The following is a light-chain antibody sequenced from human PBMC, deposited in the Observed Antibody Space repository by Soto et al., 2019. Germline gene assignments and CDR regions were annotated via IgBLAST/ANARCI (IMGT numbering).Light chain of an antibody. Sequence: EIVLTQSPGTLSLSPGERATLSCRASQSVTNNFLAWYQQKPGQAPRLFIYGASSRATGIPDRFSGSGSGTDFTLTIGSLEPEDFAVYYCHQYGSSPLTFGGGTTVEIK. J-gene: IGKJ4*01. CDR3: HQYGSSPLT. CDR2: GAS. CDR1: QSVTNNF. V-gene: IGKV3-20*01.